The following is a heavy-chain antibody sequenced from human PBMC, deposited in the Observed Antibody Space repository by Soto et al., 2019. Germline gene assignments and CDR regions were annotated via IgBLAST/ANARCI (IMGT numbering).Heavy chain of an antibody. D-gene: IGHD3-10*01. Sequence: WTWVRQRPGKGLEWIGFVHGRETADYNPSLKSRVSISVDTFKNKFSLRLSSVTAADSGVYYCARRKSLDVWGQGITVIVSS. CDR3: ARRKSLDV. V-gene: IGHV4-31*02. J-gene: IGHJ6*02. CDR2: VHGRETA.